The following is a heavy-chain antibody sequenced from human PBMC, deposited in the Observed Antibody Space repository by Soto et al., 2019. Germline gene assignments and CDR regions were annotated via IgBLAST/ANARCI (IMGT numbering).Heavy chain of an antibody. CDR2: TYYRSTWYT. CDR3: ARHPTHYWYFDL. Sequence: QLQQSGPGLVKPSQTLSLTCAVSGDSIARNSGVWNWIRQSPSRGLEWLGRTYYRSTWYTDYADSVKSRVTIDPDTSNHWVSLQLKSVTPDDTAVYYFARHPTHYWYFDLWCRGTLVTVSS. CDR1: GDSIARNSGV. J-gene: IGHJ2*01. V-gene: IGHV6-1*01.